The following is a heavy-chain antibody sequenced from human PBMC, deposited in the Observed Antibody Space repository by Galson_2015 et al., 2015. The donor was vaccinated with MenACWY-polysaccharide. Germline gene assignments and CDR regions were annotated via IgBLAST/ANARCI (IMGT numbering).Heavy chain of an antibody. CDR2: IFYNGNT. J-gene: IGHJ3*02. CDR1: GASITTGLYY. V-gene: IGHV4-39*07. CDR3: VRAAHYEPFNI. Sequence: TLSLTCSVSGASITTGLYYLGWLRQLPGKGLEWIGSIFYNGNTYYNPSLESRAAVSADTSKSQFFLRLTSMTAADTAVYFCVRAAHYEPFNIWGQGTLVTVSS. D-gene: IGHD3-22*01.